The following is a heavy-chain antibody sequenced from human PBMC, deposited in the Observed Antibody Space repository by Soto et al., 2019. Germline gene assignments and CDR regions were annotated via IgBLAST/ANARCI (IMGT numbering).Heavy chain of an antibody. J-gene: IGHJ4*02. V-gene: IGHV3-33*01. CDR1: GFTFSSYG. CDR3: ARAFSSGWYPAGADY. CDR2: IWYDGSNK. D-gene: IGHD6-19*01. Sequence: PGGSLRLSCAASGFTFSSYGMHWVRQAPGKGLEWVAVIWYDGSNKYYADSVKGRFTISRDNSKNTLYLQMNSLRAEDTAVYYCARAFSSGWYPAGADYWGQGTLVTVSS.